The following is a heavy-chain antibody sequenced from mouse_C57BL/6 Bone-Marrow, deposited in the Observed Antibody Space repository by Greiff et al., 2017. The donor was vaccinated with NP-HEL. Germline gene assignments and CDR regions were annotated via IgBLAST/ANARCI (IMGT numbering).Heavy chain of an antibody. D-gene: IGHD3-2*02. CDR3: ARHASSGYAMDY. V-gene: IGHV5-12*01. J-gene: IGHJ4*01. CDR1: GFTFSDYY. CDR2: ISNGGGST. Sequence: EVKLMESGGGLVQPGGSLKLSCAASGFTFSDYYMYWVRQTPEKRLEWVAYISNGGGSTYYPDTVKGRFTISRDNAKNTLYLQMSRLKSEDTAMYYCARHASSGYAMDYWGQGPSVTVAS.